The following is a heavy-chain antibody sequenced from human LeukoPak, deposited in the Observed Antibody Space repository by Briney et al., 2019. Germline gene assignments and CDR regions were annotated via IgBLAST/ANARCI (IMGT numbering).Heavy chain of an antibody. V-gene: IGHV3-7*01. CDR3: ARVVRTVPGIAAAGMFYFDY. Sequence: GGSLRLSCAASGFTFSDYYMTWVRQAPGKGLEWVANINQNGSEKYYVDSVKGRLTISRDNAKNSLYLQMNSLRAEDTAVYYCARVVRTVPGIAAAGMFYFDYWGQGTLVTVPS. J-gene: IGHJ4*02. CDR2: INQNGSEK. CDR1: GFTFSDYY. D-gene: IGHD6-13*01.